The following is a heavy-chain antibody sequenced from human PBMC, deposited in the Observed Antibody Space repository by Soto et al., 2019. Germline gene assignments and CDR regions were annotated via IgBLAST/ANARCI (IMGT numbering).Heavy chain of an antibody. V-gene: IGHV1-3*01. D-gene: IGHD2-21*01. Sequence: QVQLVQSGAEVKEPGASVKVSCRASGYTFTNYAIHWVRQAPGQRHEWMGWLNPGNGKTKYPQKFQGRVTITRDTSASTAYMFLSSLRSEDTAVYYCAIDQGIPYCGGDCYSDWYFDLWGRGTRVTVSS. J-gene: IGHJ2*01. CDR3: AIDQGIPYCGGDCYSDWYFDL. CDR2: LNPGNGKT. CDR1: GYTFTNYA.